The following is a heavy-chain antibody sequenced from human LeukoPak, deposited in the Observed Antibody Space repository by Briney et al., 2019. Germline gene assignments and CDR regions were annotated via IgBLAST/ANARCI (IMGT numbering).Heavy chain of an antibody. CDR1: GFTFSSYG. V-gene: IGHV3-30*02. Sequence: GGSLRLSCAASGFTFSSYGMHWVRQAPGKGLEWVAFIRYDGSNKYYADSVKGRFTISRDNSKNTLYLQMNSLRAEDTAVYYCARDRYSGSYPLDSWGQGTLVTVSS. CDR2: IRYDGSNK. D-gene: IGHD1-26*01. J-gene: IGHJ4*02. CDR3: ARDRYSGSYPLDS.